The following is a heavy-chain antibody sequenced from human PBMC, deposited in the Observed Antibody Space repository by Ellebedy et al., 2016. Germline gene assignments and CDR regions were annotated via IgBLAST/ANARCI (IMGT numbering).Heavy chain of an antibody. CDR2: ISAGSDTT. V-gene: IGHV3-69-1*01. CDR3: VRGVGGTSLNWFDP. Sequence: GESLKISXTASGLNFNTFFMSWVRQAPGKGLEWVSTISAGSDTTRLADSVKGRFTISRDNAKNSLFLQMNSLRAEDTAVYYCVRGVGGTSLNWFDPWGQGTLVTVSS. D-gene: IGHD3-16*01. CDR1: GLNFNTFF. J-gene: IGHJ5*02.